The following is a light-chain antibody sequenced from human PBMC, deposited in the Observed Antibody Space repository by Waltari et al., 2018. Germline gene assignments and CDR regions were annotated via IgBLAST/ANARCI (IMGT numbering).Light chain of an antibody. CDR2: GAS. V-gene: IGKV3D-15*01. CDR1: QSVSSN. CDR3: QQYKNWPT. Sequence: EIVMTQSPATLSVSPGERAALSCRASQSVSSNLAWYQQKPGQAPRLLIYGASTRATDIPARFSGSGSGTEFTLTISSLQSEDFALYYCQQYKNWPTFGQGTKVEIK. J-gene: IGKJ1*01.